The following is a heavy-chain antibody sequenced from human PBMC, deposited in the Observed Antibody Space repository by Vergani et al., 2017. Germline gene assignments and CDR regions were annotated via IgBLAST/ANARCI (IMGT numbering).Heavy chain of an antibody. CDR3: ARHSTVEWLVKLGWIDP. Sequence: QLQLQESGPGLVKPSATLSLTCSVSGASIRSSNYYWGWIRQPPGKGLEWIAIIYYSGSTYYNPSLKSRVTMSVDTSKNQFSLKLSSVTAADTAVDFCARHSTVEWLVKLGWIDPWGQGILVTFSS. CDR2: IYYSGST. J-gene: IGHJ5*02. CDR1: GASIRSSNYY. D-gene: IGHD6-19*01. V-gene: IGHV4-39*01.